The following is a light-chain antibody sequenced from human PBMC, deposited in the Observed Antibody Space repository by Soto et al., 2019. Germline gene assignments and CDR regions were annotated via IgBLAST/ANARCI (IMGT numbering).Light chain of an antibody. CDR3: QSYDNILTGLI. V-gene: IGLV1-40*01. CDR1: RSNIGAGYD. J-gene: IGLJ2*01. Sequence: QAVVTQSPSVSGALGQRVTISCTGSRSNIGAGYDVHWYQKLPGTAPKLLIYANINRPSGVPDRFSGSKSGTSVSLTITGLQAEDEADYYGQSYDNILTGLIFGGGTKLTVL. CDR2: ANI.